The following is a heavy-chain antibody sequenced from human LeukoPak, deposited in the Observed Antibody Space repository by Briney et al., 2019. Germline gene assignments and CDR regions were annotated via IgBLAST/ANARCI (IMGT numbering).Heavy chain of an antibody. CDR2: IYYSGST. V-gene: IGHV4-59*01. J-gene: IGHJ6*02. CDR1: GGSISSYY. CDR3: ASGRQQLAHYGMDV. Sequence: PETLSLTCTVSGGSISSYYWSWIRQPSGKGLEWIGYIYYSGSTNYNPSLKSRVTISVDTSKNQFSLKLSSVTAADTAVYYCASGRQQLAHYGMDVWGQGTTVTVSS. D-gene: IGHD6-13*01.